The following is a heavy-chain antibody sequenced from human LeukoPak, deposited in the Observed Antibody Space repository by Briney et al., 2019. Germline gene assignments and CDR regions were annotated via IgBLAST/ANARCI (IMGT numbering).Heavy chain of an antibody. CDR1: GYTFTSYY. V-gene: IGHV1-46*01. J-gene: IGHJ4*02. D-gene: IGHD2-2*01. CDR3: ARECSSTSCYRDFDY. Sequence: ASVKLSCTASGYTFTSYYMHWVRQAPGQGLEWMGIINPSGGSTSYAQKFQGRVTMTRDTSTSTVYMELSSLRSEDTAVYYCARECSSTSCYRDFDYWGQGTLVTVSS. CDR2: INPSGGST.